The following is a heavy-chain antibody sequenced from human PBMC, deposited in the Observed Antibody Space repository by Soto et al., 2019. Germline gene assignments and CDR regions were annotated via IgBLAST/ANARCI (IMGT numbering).Heavy chain of an antibody. D-gene: IGHD3-9*01. CDR2: ISHSGTV. V-gene: IGHV4-4*02. Sequence: QVLLQESGPGLVQPSGALSLSCAVSGGPISSGYFWGWVRQLPGKGLEWLGDISHSGTVNYHPTLNSRVTISMDKSKSQFSLKLNSVTAADTAVYYCARSFVWYAIDYWGQGILVIVSS. CDR1: GGPISSGYF. J-gene: IGHJ4*02. CDR3: ARSFVWYAIDY.